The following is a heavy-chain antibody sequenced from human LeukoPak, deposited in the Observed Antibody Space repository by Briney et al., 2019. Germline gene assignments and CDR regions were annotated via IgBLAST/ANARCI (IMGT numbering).Heavy chain of an antibody. CDR2: IYTSGST. CDR3: ARGPSPTVVATIRPFDY. D-gene: IGHD5-12*01. V-gene: IGHV4-61*02. J-gene: IGHJ4*02. Sequence: SETLSLTCTVSGGSISSGSYYWSWIRQPAGKGLEWIGRIYTSGSTNYNPSLKSRVTISVDTSKNQFSLKLSSVTAADTAVYYCARGPSPTVVATIRPFDYWGQGTLVTVSS. CDR1: GGSISSGSYY.